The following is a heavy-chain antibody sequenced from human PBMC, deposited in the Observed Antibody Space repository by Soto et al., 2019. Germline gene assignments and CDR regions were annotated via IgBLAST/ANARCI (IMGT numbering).Heavy chain of an antibody. Sequence: GGSLRLSCAASGFTFSSYGMHWVCQAPGKGLGWVAVISYDGSNTYYADSVKGRVTISRDNSKNTLYLQMNSLRAEDTAVYYCAKDSAYCSSTSCYLYWGQGTLVTVSS. CDR1: GFTFSSYG. CDR3: AKDSAYCSSTSCYLY. J-gene: IGHJ4*02. V-gene: IGHV3-30*18. CDR2: ISYDGSNT. D-gene: IGHD2-2*01.